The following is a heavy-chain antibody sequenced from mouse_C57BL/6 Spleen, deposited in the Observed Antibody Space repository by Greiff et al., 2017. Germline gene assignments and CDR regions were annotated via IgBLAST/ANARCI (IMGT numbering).Heavy chain of an antibody. V-gene: IGHV3-6*01. CDR3: ARGGYLDY. J-gene: IGHJ2*01. CDR1: GYSITSGYY. CDR2: ISYDGSN. Sequence: EVKLLESGPGLVKPSQSLSLTCSVTGYSITSGYYWNRIRQFPGNKLEWMGYISYDGSNNYNPSLKNRISITRDTSKNQFFLKLNSVTTEDTATYYCARGGYLDYWGQGTTLTVSS.